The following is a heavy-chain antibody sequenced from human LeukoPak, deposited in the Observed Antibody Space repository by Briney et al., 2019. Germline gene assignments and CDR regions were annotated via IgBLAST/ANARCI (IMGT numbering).Heavy chain of an antibody. D-gene: IGHD3-10*01. CDR1: GGSISSYY. CDR3: ARGSTLIRGFDY. V-gene: IGHV4-59*01. J-gene: IGHJ4*02. CDR2: IYYSGST. Sequence: SSETLSLTCTVSGGSISSYYWSWIRQPPGKGLEWIGYIYYSGSTNYNPSLKSRVTISVDTSKNQFSLKLSSVTAADTAVYYCARGSTLIRGFDYWGQGTLVTVSS.